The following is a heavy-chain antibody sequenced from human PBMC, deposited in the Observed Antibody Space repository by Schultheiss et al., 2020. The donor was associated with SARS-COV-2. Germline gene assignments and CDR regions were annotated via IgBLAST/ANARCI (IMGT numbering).Heavy chain of an antibody. Sequence: SETLSLTCAVYGGPFSGYSWSWIRQPPGKGLEWIGEISRDGSAKYNPSLNSRVTISVDKSKNQFSLKLSSVTAADTAVYYCARGHRGQLVKDWGQGFLVTVSS. J-gene: IGHJ4*02. D-gene: IGHD3-9*01. CDR3: ARGHRGQLVKD. CDR2: ISRDGSA. V-gene: IGHV4-34*01. CDR1: GGPFSGYS.